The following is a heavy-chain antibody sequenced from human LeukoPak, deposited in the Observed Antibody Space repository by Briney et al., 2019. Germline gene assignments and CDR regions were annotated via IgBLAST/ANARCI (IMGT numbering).Heavy chain of an antibody. CDR2: IYYSGST. CDR3: ARRARRDGYNYMYYFDY. CDR1: GGSISSGDYY. J-gene: IGHJ4*02. D-gene: IGHD5-24*01. Sequence: SETLSLTCTVSGGSISSGDYYWSWIRQPPGKGLEWIGYIYYSGSTYYNPSLKSRVTISVDTSKNQFSLKLSSVTAADTAVYYCARRARRDGYNYMYYFDYWGQGTLVTVSS. V-gene: IGHV4-30-4*01.